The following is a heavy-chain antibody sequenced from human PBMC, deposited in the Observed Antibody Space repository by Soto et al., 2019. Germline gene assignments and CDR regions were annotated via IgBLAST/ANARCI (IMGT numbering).Heavy chain of an antibody. J-gene: IGHJ4*02. CDR2: IYYSGST. CDR3: ARDRNGGYGTRTLITI. V-gene: IGHV4-30-4*01. CDR1: GGSISSGDYY. D-gene: IGHD3-3*01. Sequence: SETLSLTCTVSGGSISSGDYYWSWIRQPPGKGLEWIGYIYYSGSTYYNPSLKSRVTISVDTSKNQFSLKLSSVTAADTAVYYCARDRNGGYGTRTLITIWGQGTLVTSPQ.